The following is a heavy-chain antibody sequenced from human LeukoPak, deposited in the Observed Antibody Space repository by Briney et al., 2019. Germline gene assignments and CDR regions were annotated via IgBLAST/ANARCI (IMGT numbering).Heavy chain of an antibody. CDR3: ARGPDYGDLLYLDY. CDR2: INHSGST. CDR1: GGSFSGYY. J-gene: IGHJ4*02. Sequence: PSETPSLTCAVYGGSFSGYYWSWIRQPPGKGLEWIGEINHSGSTNYNPSLKSRVTISVDTSKNQFSLKLSSVTAADTAVYYCARGPDYGDLLYLDYWGQGTLVTVSS. D-gene: IGHD4-17*01. V-gene: IGHV4-34*01.